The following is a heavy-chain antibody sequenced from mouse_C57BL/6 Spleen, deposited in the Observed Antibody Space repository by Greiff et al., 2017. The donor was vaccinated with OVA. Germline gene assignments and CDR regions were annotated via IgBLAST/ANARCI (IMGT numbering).Heavy chain of an antibody. CDR1: GFTFSSYG. V-gene: IGHV5-6*01. CDR2: ISTGGSYT. J-gene: IGHJ2*01. CDR3: ACITTVVVDY. Sequence: EVKLVESGGDLVKPGGSLKLSCAASGFTFSSYGMSWVRQTPDQRLEWVATISTGGSYTYYPDSVKGRFTISRDNAKNTLYLQMSSLKSEDTAMYYCACITTVVVDYWGQGTTLTVSS. D-gene: IGHD1-1*01.